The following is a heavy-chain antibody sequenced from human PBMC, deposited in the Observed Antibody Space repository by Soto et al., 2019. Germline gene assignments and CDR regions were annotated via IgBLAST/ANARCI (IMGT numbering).Heavy chain of an antibody. CDR1: GYSFTSYL. J-gene: IGHJ5*02. Sequence: GESLKISFKGSGYSFTSYLIGWVRQMPVKGLECMGIIYPGDSDTRYSPSFKDQVTISADKSISTAYLQWSSLKASDTAMYYCARQAIIRSTSLRWFDPCGQGTLITLSS. D-gene: IGHD2-2*01. CDR3: ARQAIIRSTSLRWFDP. CDR2: IYPGDSDT. V-gene: IGHV5-51*01.